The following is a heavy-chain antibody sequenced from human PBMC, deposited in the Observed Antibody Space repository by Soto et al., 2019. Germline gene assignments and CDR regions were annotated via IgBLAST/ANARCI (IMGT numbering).Heavy chain of an antibody. D-gene: IGHD1-26*01. V-gene: IGHV3-23*05. J-gene: IGHJ5*01. Sequence: PGGSLRLSCEASGFTFYTYAMIWVRQAPGKGLEWVTAIDSDGTDTYYADFVKGRFTVSRDNSKSTLYLQMRSLTAEDTALYYCAKGRLAVGSDWFDSWGPGTLVTV. CDR3: AKGRLAVGSDWFDS. CDR1: GFTFYTYA. CDR2: IDSDGTDT.